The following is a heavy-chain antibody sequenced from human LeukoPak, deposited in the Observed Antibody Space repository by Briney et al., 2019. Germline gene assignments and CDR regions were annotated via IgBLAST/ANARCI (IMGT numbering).Heavy chain of an antibody. J-gene: IGHJ4*02. V-gene: IGHV5-51*01. CDR3: ARQQRPFSSLSPSFDY. Sequence: GGALKISCKGSGYSFTSYWISWGRQLPGKGLEGMGIIYPGDSDTRYSPSFQGQVTISADKSISTAYLQWSSLKASDTAMYYCARQQRPFSSLSPSFDYWGQGTLVTVSS. D-gene: IGHD6-6*01. CDR1: GYSFTSYW. CDR2: IYPGDSDT.